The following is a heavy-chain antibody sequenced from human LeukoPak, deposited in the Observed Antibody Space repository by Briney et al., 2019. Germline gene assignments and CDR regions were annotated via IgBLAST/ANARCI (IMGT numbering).Heavy chain of an antibody. V-gene: IGHV4-59*11. CDR2: IHYSGST. CDR1: GGSITSHF. Sequence: PSETLSLTCSVSGGSITSHFWSWIRQPPGKGLEWIGYIHYSGSTNYNPSLKSRVTISPDTSKNQLFLKLNSVTAADTAVYYCARFVWPGEAPGRWFDPWGQGTLVTVSS. J-gene: IGHJ5*02. CDR3: ARFVWPGEAPGRWFDP. D-gene: IGHD3-10*01.